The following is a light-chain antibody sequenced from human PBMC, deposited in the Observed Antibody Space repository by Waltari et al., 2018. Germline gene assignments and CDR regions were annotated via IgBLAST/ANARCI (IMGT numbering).Light chain of an antibody. J-gene: IGKJ1*01. CDR1: QTISSSY. V-gene: IGKV3-20*01. CDR2: GAS. CDR3: QQYGRSPRT. Sequence: EIVLTQSPGTLSLSPGERLTLSCRASQTISSSYLAWYQQKPGQAPRLLIYGASNRATGIPDRFSGSGSGTDFTLAITRLEPEDFAVYYCQQYGRSPRTFGQGTKVEV.